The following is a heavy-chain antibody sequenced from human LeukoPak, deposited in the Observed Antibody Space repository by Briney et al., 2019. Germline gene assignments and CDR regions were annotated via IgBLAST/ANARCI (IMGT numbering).Heavy chain of an antibody. Sequence: AASVKGSCKASGYTFTSYGISWVRQAPGQGLEWMGWISAYNGNTNYAQKLQGRVTMTTDTSTSTAYMELRSLRSDDTAVYYCARDLDCSGGSCYRKFDYWGQGTLVTVSS. CDR3: ARDLDCSGGSCYRKFDY. CDR2: ISAYNGNT. CDR1: GYTFTSYG. J-gene: IGHJ4*02. D-gene: IGHD2-15*01. V-gene: IGHV1-18*01.